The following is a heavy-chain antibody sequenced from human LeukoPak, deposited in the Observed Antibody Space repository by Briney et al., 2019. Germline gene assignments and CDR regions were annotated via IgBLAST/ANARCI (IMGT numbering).Heavy chain of an antibody. Sequence: PGGSLRLSCAASGFTFDDYAMHWGRQAPGKGLEWLATMSGDGTKTRYADSVRGRFTISRANPAHSLYLQMNSLRVEDTAIYYCARDVAYSAVDLWGQGTTVTVSS. J-gene: IGHJ3*01. CDR1: GFTFDDYA. V-gene: IGHV3-20*04. CDR2: MSGDGTKT. CDR3: ARDVAYSAVDL. D-gene: IGHD6-13*01.